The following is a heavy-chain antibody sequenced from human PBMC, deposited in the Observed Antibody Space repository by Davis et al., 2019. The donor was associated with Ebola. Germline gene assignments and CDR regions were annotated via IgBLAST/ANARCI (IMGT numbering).Heavy chain of an antibody. V-gene: IGHV3-33*03. CDR1: GFTFSNSP. Sequence: GGSLRLSCAGSGFTFSNSPMHWVRQAPGKGLEWVGLVWYDGSVKYYGDSVKGRFTISRDNSKDSAYLQMISLRVEDTAVYYCATRFSNSDGALDIWGRGTLVTVSS. J-gene: IGHJ3*02. D-gene: IGHD1-7*01. CDR3: ATRFSNSDGALDI. CDR2: VWYDGSVK.